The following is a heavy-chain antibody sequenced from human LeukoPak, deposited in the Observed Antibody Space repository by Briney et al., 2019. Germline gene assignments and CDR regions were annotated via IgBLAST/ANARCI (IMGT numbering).Heavy chain of an antibody. D-gene: IGHD4-11*01. J-gene: IGHJ6*03. Sequence: ASVKVSCKASGYTFTSYGISWVRQAPGQGLEWMGWISAYNGNTNYAQKFQGRVTMTTDTSTSTAYMELSSLRSEDTAVYYCAREKETTVTTSSYYYYYMDVWGKGTTVTVSS. CDR2: ISAYNGNT. CDR1: GYTFTSYG. CDR3: AREKETTVTTSSYYYYYMDV. V-gene: IGHV1-18*01.